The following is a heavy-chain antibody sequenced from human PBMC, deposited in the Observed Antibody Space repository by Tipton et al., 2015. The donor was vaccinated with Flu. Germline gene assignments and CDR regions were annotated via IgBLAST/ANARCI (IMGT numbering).Heavy chain of an antibody. CDR3: ARDRYDILTGSFSWFDP. J-gene: IGHJ5*02. CDR1: GYSITSSSFY. CDR2: VSHSGST. D-gene: IGHD3-9*01. Sequence: TLSLTCTVSGYSITSSSFYWGWIRQPPGKGLEWIGSVSHSGSTSYNPSLKSRIVMSIDTSKSQFSLTLRSVTAADTAVYYCARDRYDILTGSFSWFDPWGQGTLVTVSS. V-gene: IGHV4-39*07.